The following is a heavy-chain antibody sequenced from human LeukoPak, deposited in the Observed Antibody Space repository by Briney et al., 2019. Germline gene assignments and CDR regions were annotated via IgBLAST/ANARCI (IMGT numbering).Heavy chain of an antibody. CDR3: ARARNGTLKY. Sequence: GGSLRLSCAASGFTFSHYAMHWVRQAPGKGLEWVAVISYDGSHQYSADFVKGRLSISRDNSRHTLYLQMNSLRPEDTAVYYCARARNGTLKYWGQGTLVIVSS. J-gene: IGHJ4*02. D-gene: IGHD1-26*01. V-gene: IGHV3-30*01. CDR2: ISYDGSHQ. CDR1: GFTFSHYA.